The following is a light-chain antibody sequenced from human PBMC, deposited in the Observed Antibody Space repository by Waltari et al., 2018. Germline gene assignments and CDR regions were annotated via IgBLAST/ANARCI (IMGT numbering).Light chain of an antibody. CDR1: QSVSRT. J-gene: IGKJ1*01. CDR2: GAS. V-gene: IGKV3-20*01. CDR3: QHYVRLPAT. Sequence: EIVLTQSPGILSLSPGERATLSCRASQSVSRTLAWYQQRPGQAPRVLIYGASSRATGLPDRFSGGGSGTDFSLTISRLEPEDFAVYSCQHYVRLPATFGQGTKVEIK.